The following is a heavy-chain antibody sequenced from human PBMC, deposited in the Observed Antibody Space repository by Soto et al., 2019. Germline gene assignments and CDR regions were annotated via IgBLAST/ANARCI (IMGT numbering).Heavy chain of an antibody. J-gene: IGHJ4*02. Sequence: SQTLSLTCAISGDSVSSNSAAWNWIRQSPSRGLEWLGRTYYRSKWYNDYAVSVKSRITINPDTSKNQFSLQLNSVTPEDPAVYYWARDHGIAVAGGGFFFDYWGQGTLVTVSS. CDR1: GDSVSSNSAA. CDR2: TYYRSKWYN. D-gene: IGHD6-19*01. CDR3: ARDHGIAVAGGGFFFDY. V-gene: IGHV6-1*01.